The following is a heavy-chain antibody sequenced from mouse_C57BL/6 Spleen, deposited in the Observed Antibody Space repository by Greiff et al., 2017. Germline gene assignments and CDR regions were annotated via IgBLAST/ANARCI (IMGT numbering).Heavy chain of an antibody. CDR1: GYAFSSYW. D-gene: IGHD3-3*01. V-gene: IGHV1-80*01. CDR3: AREGQGYYFDY. J-gene: IGHJ2*01. CDR2: IYPGDGDT. Sequence: VKLVESGAELVKPGASVKISCKASGYAFSSYWMNWVKQRPGKGLEWIGQIYPGDGDTNYNGKFKGKATLTADKSSSTAYMQLSSLTSEDSAVYFCAREGQGYYFDYWGQGTTLTVSS.